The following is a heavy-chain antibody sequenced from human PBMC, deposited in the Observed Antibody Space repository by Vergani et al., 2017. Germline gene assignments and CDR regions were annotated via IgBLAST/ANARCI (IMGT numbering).Heavy chain of an antibody. CDR1: GFTFSSYE. CDR3: ARDPGRLWVATYPVT. J-gene: IGHJ5*02. CDR2: ISSSGSTI. D-gene: IGHD2-21*01. V-gene: IGHV3-48*03. Sequence: EVQLVESGGGLVQPGGSLRLSCAASGFTFSSYEMHWVRQAPGKGLEWVSYISSSGSTIYYADSVKGRFTISRDNAKNSLYLQMNSLRAEDTAVYYCARDPGRLWVATYPVTWGQGSLVTVSS.